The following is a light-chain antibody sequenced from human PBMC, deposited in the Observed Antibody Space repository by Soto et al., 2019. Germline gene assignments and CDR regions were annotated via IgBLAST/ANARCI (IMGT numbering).Light chain of an antibody. CDR1: SSDVGAYNS. J-gene: IGLJ1*01. Sequence: QSALTQPASVSGSPGQSIAISCTGTSSDVGAYNSVSWYQQYPGKAPKLMIHDVSNRPSGGSDRFSGSKSGNTASLTISGLQAEDEADYYCSSYTSSNSYVFGSGTKVTVL. CDR3: SSYTSSNSYV. CDR2: DVS. V-gene: IGLV2-14*01.